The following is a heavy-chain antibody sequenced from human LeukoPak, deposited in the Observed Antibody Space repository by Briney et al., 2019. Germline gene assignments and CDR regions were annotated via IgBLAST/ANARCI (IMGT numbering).Heavy chain of an antibody. D-gene: IGHD5-12*01. CDR1: GFTVSTNY. CDR3: ARVQGETLPTNAFDI. V-gene: IGHV3-66*01. Sequence: GGSLRLSCAASGFTVSTNYMSWVRQAPGKGLEWVSVIYSGGGTYYADSVKGRFTISRDNSKNTLYLQMNSLRAEDTAVYYCARVQGETLPTNAFDIWGQGTMVTVSS. CDR2: IYSGGGT. J-gene: IGHJ3*02.